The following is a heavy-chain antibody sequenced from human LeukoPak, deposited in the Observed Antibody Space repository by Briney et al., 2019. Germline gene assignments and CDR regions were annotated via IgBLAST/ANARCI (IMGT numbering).Heavy chain of an antibody. CDR2: ISSSSSYI. D-gene: IGHD6-13*01. J-gene: IGHJ4*02. CDR3: ARDPINIATAANGFDY. V-gene: IGHV3-21*01. Sequence: GGSLRLSCAASGFTFSSYAMSWVRQAPGKGLEWVSSISSSSSYIYYADSVKGRFTVSRDDAKNSLYLQMNSLRVEDTAVYYCARDPINIATAANGFDYWGQGTLVTVSS. CDR1: GFTFSSYA.